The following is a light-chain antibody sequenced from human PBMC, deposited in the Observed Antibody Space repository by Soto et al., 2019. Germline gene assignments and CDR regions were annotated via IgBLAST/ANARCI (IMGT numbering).Light chain of an antibody. CDR1: SSDVGGYNY. CDR2: EVS. V-gene: IGLV2-8*01. J-gene: IGLJ2*01. CDR3: SSYAGSNNLV. Sequence: QSALTQPPSASGSPGQSVTISCTGTSSDVGGYNYVSWYQQHPGKARKLMIYEVSKRPSGVPDRFSGSKSGNTASLTVSGLQAEDEAYYYCSSYAGSNNLVFGGGTKLTVL.